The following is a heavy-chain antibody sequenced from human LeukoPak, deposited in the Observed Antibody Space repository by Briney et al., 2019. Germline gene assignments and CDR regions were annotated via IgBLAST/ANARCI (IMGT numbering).Heavy chain of an antibody. CDR3: ARDRGYGSGSYYNL. D-gene: IGHD3-10*01. J-gene: IGHJ1*01. CDR2: INWNGGTT. CDR1: GFTFDDFG. Sequence: PGGSLRLSCAASGFTFDDFGMSWVRQAPGKGLEWVSGINWNGGTTNYAASVRGRFTISRDNAKNSLYLQMNSLGAEDTAFYHCARDRGYGSGSYYNLWGQGTLVTVSS. V-gene: IGHV3-20*01.